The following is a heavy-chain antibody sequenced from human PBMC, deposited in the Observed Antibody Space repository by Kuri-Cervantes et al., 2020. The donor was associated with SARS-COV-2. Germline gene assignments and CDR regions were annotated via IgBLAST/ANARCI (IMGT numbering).Heavy chain of an antibody. CDR3: ARDWAYVDPGYFDY. J-gene: IGHJ4*02. Sequence: ASVKVSCKASGYTFTGYYMHWVRQAPGQGLEWMGWINPNSGGTNYAQKFQGRVTMTRDTSISTAYMELSRLRSDDTAVYYCARDWAYVDPGYFDYWGQGTLVTVSS. CDR1: GYTFTGYY. CDR2: INPNSGGT. D-gene: IGHD3-10*01. V-gene: IGHV1-2*02.